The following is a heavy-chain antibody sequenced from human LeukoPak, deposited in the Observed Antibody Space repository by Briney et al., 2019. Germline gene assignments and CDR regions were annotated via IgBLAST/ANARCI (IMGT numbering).Heavy chain of an antibody. CDR1: GYTFTSYH. CDR2: INPSGGST. J-gene: IGHJ4*02. Sequence: ASVKVSCKASGYTFTSYHMHWVRQAPGQGLEWMGIINPSGGSTSYAQKFQGRVTMTRDTSTSTVYMELSSLRSEDTAVYYCARDLNNYYGSGSYDPHWGQGTLVTVSS. CDR3: ARDLNNYYGSGSYDPH. D-gene: IGHD3-10*01. V-gene: IGHV1-46*01.